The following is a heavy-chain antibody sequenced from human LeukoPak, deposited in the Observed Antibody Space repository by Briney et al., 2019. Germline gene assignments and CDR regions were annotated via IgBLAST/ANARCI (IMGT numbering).Heavy chain of an antibody. V-gene: IGHV3-23*01. CDR2: ISGSGGST. Sequence: PGGSLRLSCAASGFTFSSYAMSWVRQAPGKGLEWVSAISGSGGSTYYADSVKGRFTISRDNSKNTLYLQMNSLRAEDTAVYYCAKDYARETFQDILVVPAALWGYNWFGPWGQGTLVTVSS. D-gene: IGHD2-2*01. CDR1: GFTFSSYA. J-gene: IGHJ5*02. CDR3: AKDYARETFQDILVVPAALWGYNWFGP.